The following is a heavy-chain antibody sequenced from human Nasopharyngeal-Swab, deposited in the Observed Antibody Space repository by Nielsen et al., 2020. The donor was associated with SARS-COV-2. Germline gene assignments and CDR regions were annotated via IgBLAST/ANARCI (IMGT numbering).Heavy chain of an antibody. J-gene: IGHJ6*03. CDR3: ARGPRVADYCYYYMDV. V-gene: IGHV4-34*01. Sequence: WIRQPPGKGLEWIGEINHSGSTNYNPSLKSRVTISVDTSKNQFSLKLSSVTAADTAVYYCARGPRVADYCYYYMDVWGKGTTVTVSS. CDR2: INHSGST. D-gene: IGHD2-15*01.